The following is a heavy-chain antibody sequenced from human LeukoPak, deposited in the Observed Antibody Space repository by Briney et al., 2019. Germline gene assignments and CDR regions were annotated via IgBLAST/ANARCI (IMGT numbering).Heavy chain of an antibody. J-gene: IGHJ2*01. D-gene: IGHD4-17*01. Sequence: GGSLRLSCAASGFTFSSYAMSWVRQAPGKGLEWVSAISGSGGSTYYADSVKGRFTISRDNSKNTLYLQMNSLRAEDTAVYYCPKRPNLVGDYADWYFDLWGRGTLVTVSP. CDR1: GFTFSSYA. V-gene: IGHV3-23*01. CDR3: PKRPNLVGDYADWYFDL. CDR2: ISGSGGST.